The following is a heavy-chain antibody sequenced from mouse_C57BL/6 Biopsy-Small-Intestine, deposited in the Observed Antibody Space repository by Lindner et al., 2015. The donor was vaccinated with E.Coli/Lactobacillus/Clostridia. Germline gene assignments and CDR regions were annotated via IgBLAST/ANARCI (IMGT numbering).Heavy chain of an antibody. V-gene: IGHV1-26*01. CDR3: ARSRPYGDYIWDY. CDR1: GYTITDYF. Sequence: VQLQESGPELVKPGASVKISCKASGYTITDYFINWVKQSPGKSLEWIGRVNPSNGGTSYNQKFKGKATLTADKSLSTAYMQLISLTSEDSAVYYCARSRPYGDYIWDYWGQGTSVTVSS. J-gene: IGHJ4*01. CDR2: VNPSNGGT. D-gene: IGHD2-13*01.